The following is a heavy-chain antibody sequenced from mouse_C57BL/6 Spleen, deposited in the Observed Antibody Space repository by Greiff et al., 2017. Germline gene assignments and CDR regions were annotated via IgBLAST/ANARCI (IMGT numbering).Heavy chain of an antibody. J-gene: IGHJ1*03. CDR2: IYPGDGDT. V-gene: IGHV1-82*01. CDR1: GYAFSSPW. CDR3: ARWETVNV. Sequence: FQLQQSGPELVKPGALVKISCKASGYAFSSPWMNWVKQRPGTGREWVGRIYPGDGDTNHYGKCKGKATLTADNSSSTAYMQLSSLTSEDSAVYICARWETVNVWGTGTTVTVAS. D-gene: IGHD4-1*01.